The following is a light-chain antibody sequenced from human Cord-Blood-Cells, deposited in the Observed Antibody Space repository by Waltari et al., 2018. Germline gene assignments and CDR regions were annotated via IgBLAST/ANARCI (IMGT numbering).Light chain of an antibody. Sequence: SSELTQDPAVSVALGQTVRITCQGESLRSYYASWYQQKPGQAPVLVIYGKNNRPSGIPDRVSGSSSGNTAALTITGSQAEDEADYYCNSRDSSGNHQVFGGGTKLTVL. V-gene: IGLV3-19*01. CDR1: SLRSYY. CDR3: NSRDSSGNHQV. CDR2: GKN. J-gene: IGLJ3*02.